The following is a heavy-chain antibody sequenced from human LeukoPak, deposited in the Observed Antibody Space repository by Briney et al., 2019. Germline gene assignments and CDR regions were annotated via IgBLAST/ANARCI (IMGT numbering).Heavy chain of an antibody. CDR3: ARPGLEWELLRPWAFDI. Sequence: ASVKVSCKASGYTFTGYYMHWVRQAPGQGLEWMGWINPNSGGTNYAQKFQGRVTMTRDTSISTAYMELSRLRSDDTAVYYCARPGLEWELLRPWAFDIWGQGTMVTVSS. D-gene: IGHD1-26*01. J-gene: IGHJ3*02. CDR2: INPNSGGT. CDR1: GYTFTGYY. V-gene: IGHV1-2*02.